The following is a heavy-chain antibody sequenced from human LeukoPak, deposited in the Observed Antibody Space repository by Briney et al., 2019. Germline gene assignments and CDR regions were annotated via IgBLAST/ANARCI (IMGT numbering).Heavy chain of an antibody. CDR1: GGSISSSDYY. J-gene: IGHJ4*02. Sequence: SETLSLTCTVSGGSISSSDYYWGWIRQPPGKGLEWIGGIYYSGSTYYNPSLKSRVTISVDMSKNQFSLKLTSVTAADTAVYYWVRLNSPKIFDYWGQGTLVTVSS. D-gene: IGHD4-23*01. CDR3: VRLNSPKIFDY. CDR2: IYYSGST. V-gene: IGHV4-39*01.